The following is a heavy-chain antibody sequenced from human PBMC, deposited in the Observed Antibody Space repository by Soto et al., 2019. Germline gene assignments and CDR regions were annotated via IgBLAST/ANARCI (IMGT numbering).Heavy chain of an antibody. CDR3: ATESIFLAVSASPFYGMDV. J-gene: IGHJ6*02. V-gene: IGHV3-23*01. CDR2: TRSNGEYT. CDR1: GFTFSSYA. D-gene: IGHD3-3*02. Sequence: PGGSLRLSCAVSGFTFSSYAMTLVRQSPGKGLEWVSTTRSNGEYTYYADSVKCRFTVSRDNSQNALFLEMSSLRAEDTAVYYCATESIFLAVSASPFYGMDVWGQGTRFTVSS.